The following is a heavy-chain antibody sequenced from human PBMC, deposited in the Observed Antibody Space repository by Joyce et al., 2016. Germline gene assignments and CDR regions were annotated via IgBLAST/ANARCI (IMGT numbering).Heavy chain of an antibody. Sequence: QVQLQESGPGLVRPSEALSLMWYVSGVSVDNYYWNWIRQTPGKGLEWIGYVYYSGSTKENPSLKSLVTIAIDTSRNQFSLMLNSVTVADTAVYFCARGRDSYPGFRFDFWGQGILVAVSS. CDR3: ARGRDSYPGFRFDF. CDR1: GVSVDNYY. D-gene: IGHD3-16*02. V-gene: IGHV4-59*02. CDR2: VYYSGST. J-gene: IGHJ4*02.